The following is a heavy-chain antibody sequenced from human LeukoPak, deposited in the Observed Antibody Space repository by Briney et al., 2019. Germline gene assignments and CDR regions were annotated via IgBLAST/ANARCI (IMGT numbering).Heavy chain of an antibody. Sequence: SETLSLTCAVSGVSFDDYYWAWVRQTPGKGLEWIGEINHSGYTNDSPSLKSRVTLSIDTSRKQFSLNLRSVTVADAGAYYCTRMTTGHDYWGQGTLVTVSS. V-gene: IGHV4-34*01. CDR3: TRMTTGHDY. D-gene: IGHD4-17*01. CDR2: INHSGYT. J-gene: IGHJ4*02. CDR1: GVSFDDYY.